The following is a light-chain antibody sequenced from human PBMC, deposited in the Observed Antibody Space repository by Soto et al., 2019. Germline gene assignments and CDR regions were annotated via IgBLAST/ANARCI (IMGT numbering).Light chain of an antibody. Sequence: IVLTQYPGNLSLSPGEKATLSCRASQSVSSSYLAWYQQKPGQAPRLLIHGATTRATGIPARFSGSGSGTEFTHTISSLQAEDFAVYYCQQYNNWPGTFGQGTKVDIK. CDR2: GAT. J-gene: IGKJ1*01. CDR3: QQYNNWPGT. CDR1: QSVSSSY. V-gene: IGKV3-15*01.